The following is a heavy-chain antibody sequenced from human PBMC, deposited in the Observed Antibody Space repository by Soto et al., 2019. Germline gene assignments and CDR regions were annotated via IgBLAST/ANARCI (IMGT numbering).Heavy chain of an antibody. CDR3: AREYSGSYLYFDY. J-gene: IGHJ4*02. Sequence: GGSLRLSCAASGFTFSSYGMHWVRQAPGKGLEWVAVIWYDGSNKYYADSVKGRFTISRDNSKNTLYLQMNSLRAEDTAVYYCAREYSGSYLYFDYWGQGTLVTVSS. CDR1: GFTFSSYG. CDR2: IWYDGSNK. D-gene: IGHD1-26*01. V-gene: IGHV3-33*01.